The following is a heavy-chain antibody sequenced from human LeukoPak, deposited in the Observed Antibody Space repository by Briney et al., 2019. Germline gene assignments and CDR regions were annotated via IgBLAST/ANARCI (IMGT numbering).Heavy chain of an antibody. CDR1: GGSISSGGYY. D-gene: IGHD6-19*01. J-gene: IGHJ4*02. CDR2: ISSSGSTI. V-gene: IGHV3-11*01. Sequence: PSQTLSLTCTVSGGSISSGGYYWSWIRQAPGRGLEWVSYISSSGSTIYYADSVKGRFTISRDNAKNSLYLQMNSLRAEDTAVYYCARYRRTVAPFGYWSQGTLVTVFS. CDR3: ARYRRTVAPFGY.